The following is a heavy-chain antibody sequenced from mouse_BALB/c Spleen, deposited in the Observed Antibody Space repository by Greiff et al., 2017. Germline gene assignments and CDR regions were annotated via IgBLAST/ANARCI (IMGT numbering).Heavy chain of an antibody. CDR1: GFSLTSYG. CDR2: IWSGGST. Sequence: VQGVESGPGLVQPSQSLSITCTVSGFSLTSYGVHWVRQSPGKGLEWLGVIWSGGSTDYNAAFISRLSISKDNSKSQVFFKMNSLQADDTAIYYCARRKGYGYESYYAMDYWGQGTSVTVSS. V-gene: IGHV2-4-1*01. D-gene: IGHD1-2*01. CDR3: ARRKGYGYESYYAMDY. J-gene: IGHJ4*01.